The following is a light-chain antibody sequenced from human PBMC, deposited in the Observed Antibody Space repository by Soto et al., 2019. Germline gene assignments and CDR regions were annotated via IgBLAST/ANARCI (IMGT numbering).Light chain of an antibody. CDR3: QQANNFPPA. CDR1: QSVSSN. V-gene: IGKV3-15*01. CDR2: GAS. Sequence: EIVMTQSPDTLSVSPGERATLSCRASQSVSSNLAWYQQKPGQAPRLLIYGASTRATGIPARFSGSGSGTDFTLTISSLQPEDLATYYCQQANNFPPAFGQGTKVDIK. J-gene: IGKJ1*01.